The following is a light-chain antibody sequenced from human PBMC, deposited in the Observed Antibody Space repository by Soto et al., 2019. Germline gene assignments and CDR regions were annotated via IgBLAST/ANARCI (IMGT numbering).Light chain of an antibody. CDR1: QSVSSN. V-gene: IGKV3-15*01. J-gene: IGKJ1*01. CDR2: GAS. Sequence: EILMTQSPATLSVAPGERATLSCRASQSVSSNLAWYQQKPGQAPRLLIYGASTRATGIPARFSGSGSGTEFTLTISSLQSEDFAVYYCQQYNNWHTWTFGQGTKVDIK. CDR3: QQYNNWHTWT.